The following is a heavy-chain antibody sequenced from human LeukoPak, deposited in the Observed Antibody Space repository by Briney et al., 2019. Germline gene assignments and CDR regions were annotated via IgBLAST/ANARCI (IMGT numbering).Heavy chain of an antibody. Sequence: ASVKVSCKASGYTFTSYYMHWVRQAPGQGLEWMGIINPSGGSTSYAQKFQGRVTITADESTSTAYMELSSLRSEDTAVYYCASHPVHDYGDYEEQYYFDYWGQGTLVTVSS. D-gene: IGHD4-17*01. CDR2: INPSGGST. CDR1: GYTFTSYY. V-gene: IGHV1-46*01. J-gene: IGHJ4*02. CDR3: ASHPVHDYGDYEEQYYFDY.